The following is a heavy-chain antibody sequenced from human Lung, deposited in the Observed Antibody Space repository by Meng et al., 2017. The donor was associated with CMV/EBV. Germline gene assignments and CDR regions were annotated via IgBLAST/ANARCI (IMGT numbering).Heavy chain of an antibody. D-gene: IGHD3-22*01. CDR2: INTHTGNP. V-gene: IGHV7-4-1*02. Sequence: QVQLVQSGSELKKPGASVKVSCKASGYPFINYAINWVRQAPGQGLEWMGWINTHTGNPTYGQGFTGRFVLSSDTSVSTANLQISSLKAEDTAVYYCARGGPYPDSSDFHWYFDHWGRGTLVTVSS. CDR3: ARGGPYPDSSDFHWYFDH. J-gene: IGHJ2*01. CDR1: GYPFINYA.